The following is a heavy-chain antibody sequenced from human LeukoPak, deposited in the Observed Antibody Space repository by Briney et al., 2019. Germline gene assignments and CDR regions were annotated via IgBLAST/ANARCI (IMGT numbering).Heavy chain of an antibody. CDR2: ISGSGGST. D-gene: IGHD3-10*01. CDR3: AKSGNYYGSGSFDY. J-gene: IGHJ4*02. V-gene: IGHV3-23*01. CDR1: GFTFSSYA. Sequence: GGSLRLSCAASGFTFSSYAMSWVRQAPGKGLEWVSAISGSGGSTYYADSVMGRFTISRDNSKNTLYLQMNSLRAEDTAVYYCAKSGNYYGSGSFDYWGQGTLVTVSS.